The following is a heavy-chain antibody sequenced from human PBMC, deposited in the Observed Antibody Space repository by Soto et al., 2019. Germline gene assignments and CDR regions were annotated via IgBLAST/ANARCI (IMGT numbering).Heavy chain of an antibody. Sequence: EVQLVESGGGLVQPGGSLRLSCEVSGFTFSIYSIHWVRQAPGKGLEGVSYISSSSRTIHYADSVKGRFTTSRDNAKXXXXXXXXXXXXXXXXXXXCARVWSSGYSLDYWGQGTLVTVSS. V-gene: IGHV3-48*01. CDR2: ISSSSRTI. CDR1: GFTFSIYS. D-gene: IGHD3-22*01. CDR3: ARVWSSGYSLDY. J-gene: IGHJ4*02.